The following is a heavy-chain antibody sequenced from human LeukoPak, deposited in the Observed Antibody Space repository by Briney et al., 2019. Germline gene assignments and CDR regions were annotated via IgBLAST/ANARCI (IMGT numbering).Heavy chain of an antibody. CDR2: INPNSGGT. J-gene: IGHJ4*02. V-gene: IGHV1-2*02. Sequence: ASVKVSCKASGYTSTGYYMHWVRQAPGQGLEWMGWINPNSGGTNYAQKFQGRVTMTRDTSISTAYMELSRPRSDDTAVYYCARDTRGYSGYDERDYWGQGTLVTVSS. D-gene: IGHD5-12*01. CDR1: GYTSTGYY. CDR3: ARDTRGYSGYDERDY.